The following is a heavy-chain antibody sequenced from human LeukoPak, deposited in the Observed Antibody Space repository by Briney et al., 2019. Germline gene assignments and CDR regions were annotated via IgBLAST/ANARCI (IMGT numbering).Heavy chain of an antibody. CDR1: GGSISSGGYY. CDR3: ARENPVWSGLYYYYGMDV. J-gene: IGHJ6*02. CDR2: IYYSGST. D-gene: IGHD3-3*01. Sequence: SETLSLTCTVSGGSISSGGYYWSWIRQHPGKGLEWIGDIYYSGSTYYNPSLKSRVTISVDTSKNQFSLKLSSVTAADTAVYYCARENPVWSGLYYYYGMDVWGQGTTVTVSS. V-gene: IGHV4-31*03.